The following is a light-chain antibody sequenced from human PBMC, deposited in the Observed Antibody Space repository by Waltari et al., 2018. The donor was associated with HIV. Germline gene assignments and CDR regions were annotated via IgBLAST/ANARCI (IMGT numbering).Light chain of an antibody. J-gene: IGLJ1*01. CDR3: ATWDDSLNGYV. CDR2: SNN. Sequence: QSVLTQPPSASGTPGQRITIPCSGGRSNLGSYNVNWYQQFAGTAPKLVIYSNNQRPSGVPDRFSGSKSGTSASLAISGLQSEDEAEYYCATWDDSLNGYVFGTGTKVTVL. V-gene: IGLV1-44*01. CDR1: RSNLGSYN.